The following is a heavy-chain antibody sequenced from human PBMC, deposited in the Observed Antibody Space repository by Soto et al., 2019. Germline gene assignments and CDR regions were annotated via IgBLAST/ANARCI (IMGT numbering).Heavy chain of an antibody. CDR2: LSGSGGST. CDR3: AKDLRFLEWLPHY. D-gene: IGHD3-3*01. Sequence: PGGSLRLSCAASGFTFSSYAISWVRQAPGKGLEWVSGLSGSGGSTYYADSVKGRFSISRDNSKNTLYLQMNSLRAEDTAVFYCAKDLRFLEWLPHYWGQGTLVTVSS. J-gene: IGHJ4*02. V-gene: IGHV3-23*01. CDR1: GFTFSSYA.